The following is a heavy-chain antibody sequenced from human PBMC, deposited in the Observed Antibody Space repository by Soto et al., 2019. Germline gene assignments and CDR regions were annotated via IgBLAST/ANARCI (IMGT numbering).Heavy chain of an antibody. CDR1: GYTFTSYY. CDR3: ASGDLYGIRPAGFDY. J-gene: IGHJ4*02. D-gene: IGHD4-17*01. CDR2: INPNAGST. Sequence: QVQLVQSGAEVKKPGASVKVSCKASGYTFTSYYVHWVRQAPGQGLEWIGIINPNAGSTTYAQKFQGRVTVTSDTSTSTVYMDLSSLRSEDTAVYYCASGDLYGIRPAGFDYWGRGSLVTVSS. V-gene: IGHV1-46*01.